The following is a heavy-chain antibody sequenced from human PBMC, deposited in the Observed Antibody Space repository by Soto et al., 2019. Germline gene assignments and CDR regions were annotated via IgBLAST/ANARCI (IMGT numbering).Heavy chain of an antibody. J-gene: IGHJ5*02. CDR3: ARDYGFGELFDP. Sequence: GASVKVSCKASGYTFTTYGISWVRQAPGQGLEWMGWISGYNGHTKYAQKFQGRVTMTTDTSTSTAYMELRSLRSDDTAVYYCARDYGFGELFDPWGQGTLVTVSS. CDR2: ISGYNGHT. D-gene: IGHD3-10*01. V-gene: IGHV1-18*01. CDR1: GYTFTTYG.